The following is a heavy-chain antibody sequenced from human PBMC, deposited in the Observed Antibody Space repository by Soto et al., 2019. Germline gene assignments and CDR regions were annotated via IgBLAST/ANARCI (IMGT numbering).Heavy chain of an antibody. CDR1: GDTITSYD. D-gene: IGHD3-3*01. CDR2: MNPNSGNT. V-gene: IGHV1-8*01. CDR3: ARGRRFLEWLLHKPERKVMDV. J-gene: IGHJ6*02. Sequence: GVPAKASCKSSGDTITSYDINCVRQATGQGLEWMGWMNPNSGNTGYAQKFQGRVTMTRNTSISTAYMELSSLRSEDTAVYYCARGRRFLEWLLHKPERKVMDVWGQGTTVTVSS.